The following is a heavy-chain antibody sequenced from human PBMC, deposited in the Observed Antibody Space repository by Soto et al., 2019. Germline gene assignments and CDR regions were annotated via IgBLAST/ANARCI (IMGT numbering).Heavy chain of an antibody. J-gene: IGHJ4*02. Sequence: KPSETLSLTCTVSGGSISNYNWYWIRQPAGKGLEWIGRMYTSGSTSYNPSLKSRVTMSVDTSKNQFSLKLSSVTAADTAVYYCARDEKAISAAMLYWGQGTLVTVSS. CDR2: MYTSGST. CDR3: ARDEKAISAAMLY. CDR1: GGSISNYN. D-gene: IGHD2-2*01. V-gene: IGHV4-4*07.